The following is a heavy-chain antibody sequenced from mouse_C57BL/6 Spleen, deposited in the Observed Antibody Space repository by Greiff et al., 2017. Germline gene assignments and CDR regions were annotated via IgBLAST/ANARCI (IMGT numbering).Heavy chain of an antibody. D-gene: IGHD3-2*02. Sequence: EVKLMESGPGLVKPSQSLSLTCSVTGYSITSGYYWNWIRQFPRNKLELMGYIRYDGSNNYNPSLKNRISITRDTSKNQFFLKLNSVTTEDTATYYCARPAAQATGFAYWGQGTLVTGSA. CDR2: IRYDGSN. CDR1: GYSITSGYY. J-gene: IGHJ3*01. V-gene: IGHV3-6*01. CDR3: ARPAAQATGFAY.